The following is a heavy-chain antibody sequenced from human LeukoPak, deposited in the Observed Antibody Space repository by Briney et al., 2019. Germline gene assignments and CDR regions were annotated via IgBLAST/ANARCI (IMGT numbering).Heavy chain of an antibody. Sequence: GGSVRLSCAASGFNFSTYSMNWVRQAPGKGLEWVSSIDFTSTYIDYADSVKGRFAISRDNAKKSLYLQMNSLRVDDTAVYYCAKDESRVRGVIRDAFDFWGQGTLVTVSS. V-gene: IGHV3-21*01. CDR1: GFNFSTYS. J-gene: IGHJ3*01. CDR3: AKDESRVRGVIRDAFDF. CDR2: IDFTSTYI. D-gene: IGHD3-10*01.